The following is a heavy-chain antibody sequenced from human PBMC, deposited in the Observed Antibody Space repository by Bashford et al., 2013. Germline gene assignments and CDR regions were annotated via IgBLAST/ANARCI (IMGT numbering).Heavy chain of an antibody. CDR2: IIPILGIA. CDR1: GGTFSSYA. J-gene: IGHJ6*02. Sequence: SVKVSCKASGGTFSSYAISWVRQAPGQGLEWMGGIIPILGIANYAQKFQGRVTITADKSTSTAYMELSSLRSEDTAVYYCARGSRQVGYYVSYYYYYYVVDVVGPNGTDGHRLL. D-gene: IGHD3-3*01. CDR3: ARGSRQVGYYVSYYYYYYVVDV. V-gene: IGHV1-69*10.